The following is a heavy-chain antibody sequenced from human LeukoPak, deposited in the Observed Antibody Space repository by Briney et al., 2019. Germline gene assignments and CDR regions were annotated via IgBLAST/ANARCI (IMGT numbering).Heavy chain of an antibody. CDR2: VYYSGST. CDR1: GGSISSSSYY. CDR3: ARDSGGLLYY. D-gene: IGHD3-16*01. Sequence: SETLSLTCTVSGGSISSSSYYWGWIRQPPGKGLEWIGSVYYSGSTYYNPSLKSRVTISVDTSKNQFSLKLSSVTAADTAVYYCARDSGGLLYYWGQGTLVTVSS. J-gene: IGHJ4*02. V-gene: IGHV4-39*07.